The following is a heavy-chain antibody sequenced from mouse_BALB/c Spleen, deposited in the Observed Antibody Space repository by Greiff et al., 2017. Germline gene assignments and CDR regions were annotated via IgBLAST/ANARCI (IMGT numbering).Heavy chain of an antibody. Sequence: EVKLVESGGGLVKPGGSLKLSCAASGFTFSSYTMSWVRQTPEKRLEWVATISSGGGNTYYPDSVKGRFTISRDNAKNNLYLQMSSLRSEDTALYYCARYKGADGKTWFAYWGQGTLVTVSA. CDR1: GFTFSSYT. V-gene: IGHV5-9*03. CDR2: ISSGGGNT. D-gene: IGHD2-1*01. CDR3: ARYKGADGKTWFAY. J-gene: IGHJ3*01.